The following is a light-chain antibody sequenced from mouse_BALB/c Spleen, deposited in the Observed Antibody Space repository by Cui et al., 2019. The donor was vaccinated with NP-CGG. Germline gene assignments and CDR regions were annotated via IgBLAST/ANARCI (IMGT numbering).Light chain of an antibody. Sequence: QAVVTQESALTTSPGETVTLTCRSSSGTITIRNYANWFQEKPDHLFTGLIGGTNNRAPGVPARFSGSLIGDKAALTITGAQTEDEAIYFCALWYSNHWVFGGGTKLTVL. J-gene: IGLJ1*01. V-gene: IGLV1*01. CDR2: GTN. CDR3: ALWYSNHWV. CDR1: SGTITIRNY.